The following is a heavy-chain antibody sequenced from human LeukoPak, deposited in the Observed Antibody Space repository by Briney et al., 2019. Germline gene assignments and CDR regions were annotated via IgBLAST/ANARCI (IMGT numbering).Heavy chain of an antibody. CDR2: ISGSGGST. Sequence: GGSLRLSCAASGFTFSSYAMSWVRQAPGKGLEWVSAISGSGGSTYYADSVKGRFTISRDNSKNTLYLQMNSLRAEDTAVYYCAKDKRVSSGVLYYYYYYMDVWGKGTTVTVSS. J-gene: IGHJ6*03. CDR3: AKDKRVSSGVLYYYYYYMDV. D-gene: IGHD6-19*01. CDR1: GFTFSSYA. V-gene: IGHV3-23*01.